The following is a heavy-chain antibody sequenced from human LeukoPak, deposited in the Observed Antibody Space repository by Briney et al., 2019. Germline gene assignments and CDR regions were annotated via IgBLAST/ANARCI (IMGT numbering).Heavy chain of an antibody. CDR3: ARISRITMVRGAPMGAFDI. V-gene: IGHV4-39*07. CDR1: GGSISSSSYY. Sequence: SETLSLTCTVSGGSISSSSYYWSWIRQPPGKGLEWIGEINHSGSTNYNPSLKSRVTISVDTSKNQFSLKLSSVTAADTAVYYCARISRITMVRGAPMGAFDIWGQGTMVTVSS. J-gene: IGHJ3*02. D-gene: IGHD3-10*01. CDR2: INHSGST.